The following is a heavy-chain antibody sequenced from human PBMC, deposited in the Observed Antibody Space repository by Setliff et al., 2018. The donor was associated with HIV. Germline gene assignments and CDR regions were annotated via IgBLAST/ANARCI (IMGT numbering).Heavy chain of an antibody. Sequence: PGGSLRLSCAASGLNFSTYVVNWIRQAPGKGLEWVSVFGNTGDTTYYTDSVKGRFSLSRDSSKNTLYLQMNNLSAEDTAVYYCARQGAGYSDDYWGQGTLVTVSS. CDR2: FGNTGDTT. J-gene: IGHJ4*02. D-gene: IGHD5-18*01. CDR3: ARQGAGYSDDY. CDR1: GLNFSTYV. V-gene: IGHV3-23*01.